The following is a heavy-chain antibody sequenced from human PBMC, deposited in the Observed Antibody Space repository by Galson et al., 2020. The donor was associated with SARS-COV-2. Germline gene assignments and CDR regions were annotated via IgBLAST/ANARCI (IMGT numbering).Heavy chain of an antibody. CDR2: INHSGST. J-gene: IGHJ1*01. D-gene: IGHD2-2*01. Sequence: SETLSLTCAVYGGSLSGYYWSWIRQPPGKGLEWIGEINHSGSTNYNPSLKSRVTISVDTSKNQFSLKLSSVTAADTAVYYCARARGLIVVVPAASEYFQHWGQGTLVTVSS. CDR1: GGSLSGYY. CDR3: ARARGLIVVVPAASEYFQH. V-gene: IGHV4-34*01.